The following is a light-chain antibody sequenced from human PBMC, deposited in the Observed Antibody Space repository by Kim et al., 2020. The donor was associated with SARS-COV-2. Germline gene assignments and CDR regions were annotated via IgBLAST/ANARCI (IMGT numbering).Light chain of an antibody. J-gene: IGLJ3*02. V-gene: IGLV4-69*01. CDR3: QTWGTGIRV. CDR1: SGHSSYA. Sequence: SAKLTRARNSGHSSYAIAWHQQQPEKGPRYLMKVNSDGSHSKGDGIPDRFSGSSSGAERYLTISSLQSEDEADYYCQTWGTGIRVFGGGTKVTVL. CDR2: VNSDGSH.